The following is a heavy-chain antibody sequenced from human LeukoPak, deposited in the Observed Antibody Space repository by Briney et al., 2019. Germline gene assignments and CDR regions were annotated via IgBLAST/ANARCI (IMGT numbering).Heavy chain of an antibody. CDR1: GFTFSSYW. CDR2: IKQDGSEK. V-gene: IGHV3-7*01. J-gene: IGHJ3*02. CDR3: ARDPADIVVVPAAIRDDAFDI. D-gene: IGHD2-2*02. Sequence: GGSLRLSCAASGFTFSSYWMSWVRQAPGKGLEWVANIKQDGSEKYYVDSVKGRFTISRDNAKNSLYLQMNSLRAEDTAVYYCARDPADIVVVPAAIRDDAFDIWGQGTMVTVSS.